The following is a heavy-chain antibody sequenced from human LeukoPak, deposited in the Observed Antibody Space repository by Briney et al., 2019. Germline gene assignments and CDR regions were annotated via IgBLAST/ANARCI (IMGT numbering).Heavy chain of an antibody. D-gene: IGHD6-19*01. V-gene: IGHV3-30*18. J-gene: IGHJ4*02. CDR3: AKVQYNSGWYGYFDY. CDR2: ISYDGSNK. CDR1: GFSFDTYG. Sequence: GGSLRLSCAASGFSFDTYGMHWVRQAPGKGLEWVAVISYDGSNKFYADSVKGRFTISRDNSENTLSLQMDRLRPGDTAVYYCAKVQYNSGWYGYFDYWGQGTLVTVSS.